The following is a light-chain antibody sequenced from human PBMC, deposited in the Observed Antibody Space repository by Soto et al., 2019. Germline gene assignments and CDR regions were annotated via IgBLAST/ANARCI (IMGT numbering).Light chain of an antibody. CDR3: QSYDSSLNVWV. Sequence: QSVLTQPPSVSGAPGQRVTISCTGSSSNIGTGYDVHWYQHLPGTAPKLLIYGNINRPSGVPDRFSGSMSGTSASLAITGLQAEDEAEYYCQSYDSSLNVWVFGGGTKLTV. CDR1: SSNIGTGYD. CDR2: GNI. V-gene: IGLV1-40*01. J-gene: IGLJ3*02.